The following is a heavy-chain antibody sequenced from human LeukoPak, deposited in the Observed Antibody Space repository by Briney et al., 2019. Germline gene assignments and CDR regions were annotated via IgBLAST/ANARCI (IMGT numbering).Heavy chain of an antibody. D-gene: IGHD3-22*01. CDR2: IKEDGSRK. CDR1: GFTFSDYY. V-gene: IGHV3-7*01. Sequence: GGSLRLSCAASGFTFSDYYMSWVRQAPGKGLEWVANIKEDGSRKECVNSVKGRFTISRDNAKNSLYLQMDSLRAEDTAVYYCARSGYSWGQGTLVTVSS. J-gene: IGHJ4*02. CDR3: ARSGYS.